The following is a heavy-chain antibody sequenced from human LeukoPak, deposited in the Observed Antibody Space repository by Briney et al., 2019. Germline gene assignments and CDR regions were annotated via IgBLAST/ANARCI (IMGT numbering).Heavy chain of an antibody. Sequence: PGGSLRLSCAASGFTFSSYAMSWVRQAPGKGLEWVSAISDSGGSTFYADSVKGRFTISRDNSRNTLYLQMNSLRAEDTAVYFCAKRRGYCSGGSCSIIGLDYWGQGTLVTVSS. J-gene: IGHJ4*02. CDR2: ISDSGGST. V-gene: IGHV3-23*01. CDR3: AKRRGYCSGGSCSIIGLDY. D-gene: IGHD2-15*01. CDR1: GFTFSSYA.